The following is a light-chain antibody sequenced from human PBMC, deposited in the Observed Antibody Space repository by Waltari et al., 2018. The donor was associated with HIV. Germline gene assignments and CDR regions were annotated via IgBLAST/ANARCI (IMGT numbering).Light chain of an antibody. CDR2: DTS. Sequence: QAVVTQEPSLTVSPGGTVTLTCSSSSGPVTSGHYPYWFQQKPGQAPRTLIYDTSSRQSWTPTRFSGSLLGDKAALTLSGAQPEDEAEYYCLLSYAGSRPVIFGGGTQLTVL. J-gene: IGLJ2*01. CDR1: SGPVTSGHY. V-gene: IGLV7-46*01. CDR3: LLSYAGSRPVI.